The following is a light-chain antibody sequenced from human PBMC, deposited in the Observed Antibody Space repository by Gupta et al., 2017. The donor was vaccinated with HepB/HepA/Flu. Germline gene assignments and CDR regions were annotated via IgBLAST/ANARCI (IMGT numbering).Light chain of an antibody. CDR2: MDS. V-gene: IGLV3-25*03. J-gene: IGLJ2*01. CDR3: QSADTSGTYVV. Sequence: ERTQPHSESVSRGQTATITGSGDALANHYSYWYQQMPAHAPVLFLYMDSKRPSGIPERFSGSRSGTTVTLTISGVQAEGVADYHCQSADTSGTYVVCGGGTKLTVL. CDR1: ALANHY.